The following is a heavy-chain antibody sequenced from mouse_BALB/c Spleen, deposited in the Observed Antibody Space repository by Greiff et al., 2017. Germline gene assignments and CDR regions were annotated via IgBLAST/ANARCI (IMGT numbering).Heavy chain of an antibody. CDR2: ISYDGSN. Sequence: EVKLQESGPGLVKPSQSLSLTCSVTGYSITSGYYWNWIRQFPGNKLEWMGYISYDGSNNYNPSLKNRISITRDTSKNQFFLKLNYVTTEDTATYYFARSDAYFDYWGQGTTLTGSS. CDR3: ARSDAYFDY. V-gene: IGHV3-6*02. D-gene: IGHD2-3*01. J-gene: IGHJ2*01. CDR1: GYSITSGYY.